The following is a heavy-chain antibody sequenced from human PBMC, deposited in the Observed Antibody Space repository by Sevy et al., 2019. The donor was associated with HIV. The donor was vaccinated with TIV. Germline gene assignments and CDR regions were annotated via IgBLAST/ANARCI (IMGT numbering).Heavy chain of an antibody. CDR3: ARAVTPHRDYLRIMDV. CDR2: IKEDGSEK. Sequence: GGSLRLSCAASGFMFSNYWMTWVRQAPGKGLEWVANIKEDGSEKYYVDSVKGRFSISRDNAKNSLHLQLNTLEPEDTAVYYCARAVTPHRDYLRIMDVWGEGTTVTVSS. V-gene: IGHV3-7*01. J-gene: IGHJ6*04. D-gene: IGHD4-17*01. CDR1: GFMFSNYW.